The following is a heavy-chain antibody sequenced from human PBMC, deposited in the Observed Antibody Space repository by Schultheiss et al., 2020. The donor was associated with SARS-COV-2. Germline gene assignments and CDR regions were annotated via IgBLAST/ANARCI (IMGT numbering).Heavy chain of an antibody. Sequence: SETLSLTCTVSGGSSSDYYWSWIRQPPGKGLEWIGNTHFGGSTNYSPSLKSRLTTSVDTSKNQISLRLYSVTAADTAVYYCARLQYSSASYWDGPNWFDPWGQGTLVTVSS. CDR3: ARLQYSSASYWDGPNWFDP. CDR1: GGSSSDYY. CDR2: THFGGST. V-gene: IGHV4-59*08. J-gene: IGHJ5*02. D-gene: IGHD6-19*01.